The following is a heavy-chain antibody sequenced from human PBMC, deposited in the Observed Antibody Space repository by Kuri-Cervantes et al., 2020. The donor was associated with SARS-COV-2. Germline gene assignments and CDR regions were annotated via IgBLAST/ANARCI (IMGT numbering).Heavy chain of an antibody. CDR1: GYTFTSYG. CDR2: ISAYNGNT. D-gene: IGHD5-18*01. V-gene: IGHV1-18*04. CDR3: ARDTPGYSYGYVNYYYYGMDV. J-gene: IGHJ6*02. Sequence: ASVKVSCKASGYTFTSYGISWVRQAPGKGLEWMGWISAYNGNTNYAQKLQGRVTMTTDTSTSTAYMELRSLRSDDTAVYYCARDTPGYSYGYVNYYYYGMDVWGQGTTVTVSS.